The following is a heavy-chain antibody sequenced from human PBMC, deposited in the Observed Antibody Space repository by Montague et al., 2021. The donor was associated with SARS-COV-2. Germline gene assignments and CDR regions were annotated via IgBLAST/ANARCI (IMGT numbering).Heavy chain of an antibody. V-gene: IGHV4-59*08. J-gene: IGHJ6*01. CDR2: IYYSGST. D-gene: IGHD2-15*01. Sequence: SETLSLTCTVSGGSISSYYWSWIRQPPGKGLEWIGYIYYSGSTNYNPSLKSRVTISVDTSKNQFSLKLSSVTAADTAVYYCARHPIGSFPRYGMDVWGKGPRSPSPQ. CDR3: ARHPIGSFPRYGMDV. CDR1: GGSISSYY.